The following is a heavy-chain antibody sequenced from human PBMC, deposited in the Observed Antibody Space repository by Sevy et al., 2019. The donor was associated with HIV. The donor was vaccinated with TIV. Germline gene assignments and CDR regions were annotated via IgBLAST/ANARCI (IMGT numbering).Heavy chain of an antibody. CDR1: GFTFSSYA. CDR2: ISGSGGST. CDR3: AKQYSSGWYHFDY. D-gene: IGHD6-19*01. Sequence: GGSLRLSCAASGFTFSSYAMSWVRQAPGKGLEWVSAISGSGGSTYYADSVKGRFTISRDNSKNTLYLQMNSLKAEDTAVYYCAKQYSSGWYHFDYWGQGTLVTVSS. V-gene: IGHV3-23*01. J-gene: IGHJ4*02.